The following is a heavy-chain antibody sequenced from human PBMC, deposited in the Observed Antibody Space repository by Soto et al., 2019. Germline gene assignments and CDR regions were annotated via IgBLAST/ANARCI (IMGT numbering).Heavy chain of an antibody. CDR1: GGSISSSSYY. J-gene: IGHJ4*02. CDR3: ARSPPATIGVDY. CDR2: IYYSGST. D-gene: IGHD5-12*01. V-gene: IGHV4-39*01. Sequence: QLQLQESGPGLVKPSETLSLTCTVSGGSISSSSYYWGWIRQPPGKGLEWIGSIYYSGSTYYNPSLKSRVTISVDTSKNQFSLKLSSVTAADTAVYYCARSPPATIGVDYWGQGTLVTVSS.